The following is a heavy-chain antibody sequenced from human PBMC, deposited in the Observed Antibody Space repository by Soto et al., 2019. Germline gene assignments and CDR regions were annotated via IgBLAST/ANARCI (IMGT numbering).Heavy chain of an antibody. V-gene: IGHV1-18*01. CDR2: ISAYNGNR. CDR3: ARGRIVASIHDAFEI. CDR1: GYPFTSYG. Sequence: QGHLLQSGDEVKTPGASVRVSCRASGYPFTSYGISWVRQATGQGLEWVAWISAYNGNRDTAQKFQGRVNMTLDTSTDTAHMELGDLTSADTCVYYCARGRIVASIHDAFEIWGQVTKVTVSS. D-gene: IGHD5-12*01. J-gene: IGHJ3*02.